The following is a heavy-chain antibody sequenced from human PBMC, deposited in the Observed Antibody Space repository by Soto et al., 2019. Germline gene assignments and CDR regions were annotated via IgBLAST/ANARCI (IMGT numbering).Heavy chain of an antibody. CDR3: AQRPRPTTVTTSAEFFQH. J-gene: IGHJ1*01. CDR2: IYWDDDK. Sequence: QITLKEPGPTLVKPTQTLTLTCTFSGFSLSTSGVGVGWIRKPPGQALEWLALIYWDDDKRYSPSLKTRLTITKDTSKNQGVLTMSNMDPVDTATYYCAQRPRPTTVTTSAEFFQHWGQGTLVTVSS. CDR1: GFSLSTSGVG. V-gene: IGHV2-5*02. D-gene: IGHD4-17*01.